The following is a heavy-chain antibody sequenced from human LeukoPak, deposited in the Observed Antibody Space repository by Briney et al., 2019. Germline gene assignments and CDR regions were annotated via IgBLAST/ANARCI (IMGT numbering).Heavy chain of an antibody. D-gene: IGHD2-15*01. V-gene: IGHV4-34*01. Sequence: PGGSLRLSCAASGFTFSNAWMSWIRQPPGKGLEWIGEINHSGSTNYNPSLKSRITISVDTSKNQFSLKLSSVTAADTAVYYCARVSNRGYCSGGSCYPPHYGMDVWGQGTTVTVSS. CDR3: ARVSNRGYCSGGSCYPPHYGMDV. J-gene: IGHJ6*02. CDR2: INHSGST. CDR1: GFTFSNAW.